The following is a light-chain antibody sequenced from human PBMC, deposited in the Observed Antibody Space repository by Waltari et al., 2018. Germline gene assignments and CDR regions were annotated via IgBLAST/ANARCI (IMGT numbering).Light chain of an antibody. CDR3: QQSYSTRWT. CDR2: AST. V-gene: IGKV1-39*01. Sequence: DIQMTQSPSSLSASVGDRVTITCRTSQSIDIYLHWYQQKAGKAPRLLIYASTHLQNGVPSRVSGSGSDTDFTLTISSLQPEDFATYYCQQSYSTRWTFGQGTVVELK. J-gene: IGKJ1*01. CDR1: QSIDIY.